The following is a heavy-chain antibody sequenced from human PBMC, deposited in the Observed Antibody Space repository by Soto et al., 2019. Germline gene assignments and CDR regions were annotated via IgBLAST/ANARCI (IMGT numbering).Heavy chain of an antibody. CDR1: GGSFSSFS. Sequence: QVILAQSGAEVKKPGSSVKVSCKVSGGSFSSFSINWVRQAPGQRFEWMGGIIPILGTANFTQKFQDRVTVTADESTATAYMTLSSLTSEDTAFYYCTSFDSNGYYPQNHYWGPGTQVTVSS. CDR2: IIPILGTA. D-gene: IGHD3-22*01. CDR3: TSFDSNGYYPQNHY. J-gene: IGHJ4*02. V-gene: IGHV1-69*01.